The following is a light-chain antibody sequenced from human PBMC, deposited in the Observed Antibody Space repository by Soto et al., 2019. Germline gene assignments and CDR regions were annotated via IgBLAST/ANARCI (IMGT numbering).Light chain of an antibody. CDR1: QSVSNN. V-gene: IGKV3-15*01. CDR3: QQYNDWPPTT. J-gene: IGKJ5*01. Sequence: EIMMTQSPGTLSVSPGERATLSCRASQSVSNNVAWYQQKPGQAPRLLIYYASTRASGIPARFSGSGSGTEFTLTITSLQSEDFALYYCQQYNDWPPTTFGQGTRLEIK. CDR2: YAS.